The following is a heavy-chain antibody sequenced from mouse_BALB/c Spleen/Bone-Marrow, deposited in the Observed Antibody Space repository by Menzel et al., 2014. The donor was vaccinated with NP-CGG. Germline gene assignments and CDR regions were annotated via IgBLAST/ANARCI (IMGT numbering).Heavy chain of an antibody. CDR1: GYTFTDYT. CDR2: INPSSGYT. Sequence: VQGVESGAELARPGASVKMSCKASGYTFTDYTMHWVKQRPGQGLEWIGYINPSSGYTNYNQKFKDKATLTADKSSSTAYMQLSSLTSEDSAVYYCARRYDYAMDYWGQGTSVTVSS. CDR3: ARRYDYAMDY. J-gene: IGHJ4*01. V-gene: IGHV1-4*01. D-gene: IGHD2-14*01.